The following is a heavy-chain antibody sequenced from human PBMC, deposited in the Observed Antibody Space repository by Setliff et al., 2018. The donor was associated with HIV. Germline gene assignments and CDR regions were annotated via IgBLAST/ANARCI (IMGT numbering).Heavy chain of an antibody. V-gene: IGHV4-38-2*02. D-gene: IGHD1-1*01. J-gene: IGHJ3*02. Sequence: SETLSLTCNVSGFSIGNFYYWGWVRQPPGKGLEWVGSMYPNGRTYYNPSVKSRVTISVDTSKNQFFLKLSSVTAADTAMYYCATPHREREDDDFDIWGQGTKVTVSS. CDR2: MYPNGRT. CDR1: GFSIGNFYY. CDR3: ATPHREREDDDFDI.